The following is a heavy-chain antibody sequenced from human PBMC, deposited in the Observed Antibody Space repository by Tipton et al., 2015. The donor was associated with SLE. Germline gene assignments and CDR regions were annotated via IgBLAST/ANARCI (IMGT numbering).Heavy chain of an antibody. D-gene: IGHD5-12*01. CDR2: IYTSGNT. Sequence: TLSLTCTVSGGSISGYYWSWIRQPPGKGLEWIGYIYTSGNTNYNPSLKSRVTISVDTSKNQFSLKLSSVAAADTAVYYCARESRGYDFLDYWGQGTLVTVSS. CDR1: GGSISGYY. J-gene: IGHJ4*02. CDR3: ARESRGYDFLDY. V-gene: IGHV4-4*08.